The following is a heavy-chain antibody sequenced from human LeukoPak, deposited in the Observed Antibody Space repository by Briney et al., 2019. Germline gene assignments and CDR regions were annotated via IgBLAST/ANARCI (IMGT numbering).Heavy chain of an antibody. J-gene: IGHJ4*02. D-gene: IGHD5-18*01. V-gene: IGHV3-23*01. CDR1: GFTFSSYG. CDR3: ALRGHNYPVLE. CDR2: ISGSGGST. Sequence: GGSLRLSCAASGFTFSSYGMSWVRQAPGKGLEFVSGISGSGGSTYYADSVKGRFTVSRDNSKNTLYLQMNSLSAEDTAVYYCALRGHNYPVLEWGQGTLVTVSS.